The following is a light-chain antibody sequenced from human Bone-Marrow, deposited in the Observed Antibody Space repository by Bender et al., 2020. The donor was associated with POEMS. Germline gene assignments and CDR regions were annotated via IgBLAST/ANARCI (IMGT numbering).Light chain of an antibody. CDR2: DVS. CDR3: SSYTSSSTWV. J-gene: IGLJ3*02. Sequence: QSALTQPASVSESPGQSITISCTGTDVGGYNYVSWYQQHPGKAPKVMIYDVSNRPSGVSNRFSGSKSGNPAFLTISGVQAGDEADYYCSSYTSSSTWVFGGGTKLTVL. CDR1: DVGGYNY. V-gene: IGLV2-14*01.